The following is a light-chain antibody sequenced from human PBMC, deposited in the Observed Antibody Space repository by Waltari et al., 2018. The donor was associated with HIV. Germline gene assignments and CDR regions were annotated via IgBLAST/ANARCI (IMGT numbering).Light chain of an antibody. J-gene: IGLJ2*01. CDR1: SSNIGAGYV. CDR3: QSYDSSLSGSV. V-gene: IGLV1-40*01. Sequence: QSVLTPPPSVSGAPGQRVTISCTGRSSNIGAGYVVLWYQQLPGTAPKLLIYGNSNRPSGVPDRFSGSKSGTSASLAITGLQAEDEADYYCQSYDSSLSGSVFGGGTKLTVL. CDR2: GNS.